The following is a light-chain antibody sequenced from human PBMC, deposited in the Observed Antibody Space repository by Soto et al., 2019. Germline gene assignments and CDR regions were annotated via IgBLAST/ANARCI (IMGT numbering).Light chain of an antibody. CDR3: CSYTTSNNRQIV. CDR2: DVS. J-gene: IGLJ1*01. V-gene: IGLV2-14*03. Sequence: QSVLTHPASVSGSPGQSITISCTGTSSDVGGYNYVSWYRQHPGKAPKFMIYDVSSRPSGVSNRFSGSKSGNTASLTISGLQAEDEVDYYCCSYTTSNNRQIVFGTGTKVTVL. CDR1: SSDVGGYNY.